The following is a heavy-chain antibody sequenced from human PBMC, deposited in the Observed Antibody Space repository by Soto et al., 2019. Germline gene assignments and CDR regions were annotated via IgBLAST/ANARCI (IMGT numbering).Heavy chain of an antibody. J-gene: IGHJ4*02. CDR3: AFPRHYGDYQDD. CDR1: GGSFSGYY. Sequence: ASETLSLTCAVYGGSFSGYYWSWIRQPPGKGLEWIGEINHSGSTNYNPSLKSRVTISVDTSKNQFSLKLSSVTAADTAVYYCAFPRHYGDYQDDSGQGSLVTVSS. CDR2: INHSGST. V-gene: IGHV4-34*01. D-gene: IGHD4-17*01.